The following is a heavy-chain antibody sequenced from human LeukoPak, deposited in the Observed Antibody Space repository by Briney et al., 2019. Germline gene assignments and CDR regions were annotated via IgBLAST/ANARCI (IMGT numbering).Heavy chain of an antibody. V-gene: IGHV3-30*02. D-gene: IGHD3-16*01. CDR2: IHHDENNK. J-gene: IGHJ4*02. CDR3: ARDFTWSFDY. CDR1: GFTFSNHN. Sequence: PGGSLRLSCAASGFTFSNHNMHWVRQAPGKGLEWVAFIHHDENNKMHADSVKGRFTISRDNSKNTLFLQMNSLRTEDTAVYYCARDFTWSFDYWGQGTLVTVSS.